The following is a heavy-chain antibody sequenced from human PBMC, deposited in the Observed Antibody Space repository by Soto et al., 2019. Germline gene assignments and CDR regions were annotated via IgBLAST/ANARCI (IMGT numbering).Heavy chain of an antibody. Sequence: EASVKVSCKASGYTFTSYGISWVRQAPGQGLEWMGWISAYNGNTNYAQKLQGRVTMTTDTSTSTAFMELRSLRSDDTAVYLCARGHDFWSGYSYYYGMYVWGQGTTVTVSS. V-gene: IGHV1-18*04. CDR3: ARGHDFWSGYSYYYGMYV. J-gene: IGHJ6*02. CDR1: GYTFTSYG. D-gene: IGHD3-3*01. CDR2: ISAYNGNT.